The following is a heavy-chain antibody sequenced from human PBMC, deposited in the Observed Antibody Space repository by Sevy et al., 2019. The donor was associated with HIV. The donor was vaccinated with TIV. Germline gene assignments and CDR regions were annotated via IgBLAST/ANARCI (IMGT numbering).Heavy chain of an antibody. D-gene: IGHD3-22*01. CDR2: IYYSGST. J-gene: IGHJ4*02. V-gene: IGHV4-30-4*01. CDR3: ASCYDSSGPFDY. CDR1: GGSISSGDYY. Sequence: SETLSLTCTVSGGSISSGDYYWSWIRQPPGKGLEWIGYIYYSGSTYYNPSLKSRVIISVDTSKNQFSLKLSSVTAADTAVYYCASCYDSSGPFDYWVQGTLVTVSS.